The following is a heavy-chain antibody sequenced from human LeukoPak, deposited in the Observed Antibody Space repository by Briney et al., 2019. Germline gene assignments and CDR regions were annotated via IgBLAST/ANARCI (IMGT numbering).Heavy chain of an antibody. CDR1: GGSIGNDY. D-gene: IGHD3-10*01. Sequence: SETLSLTCTVSGGSIGNDYLTWIRQSAGKGLEWIGRIHSGGTTNYNPSLVSRVTFSVDTSKNQASLTLTSVTAADTALYYCARADLTGSFFDYWGQGTLVTVSS. V-gene: IGHV4-4*07. J-gene: IGHJ4*02. CDR2: IHSGGTT. CDR3: ARADLTGSFFDY.